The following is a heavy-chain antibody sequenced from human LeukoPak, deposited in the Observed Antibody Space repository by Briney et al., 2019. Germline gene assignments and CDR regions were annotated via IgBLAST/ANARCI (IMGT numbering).Heavy chain of an antibody. D-gene: IGHD3-10*01. CDR1: GFAFSSYA. V-gene: IGHV3-30-3*01. Sequence: GRSLRLSCAASGFAFSSYAVHWVRQAPGKGLECVAVISHDGSKKYYADFVKGRFTIYRDNSKNTLYLHMNSLIPEDTAVYFCAKDWKFYYVSGSFFPDNWGQGTLVTVSS. J-gene: IGHJ4*02. CDR3: AKDWKFYYVSGSFFPDN. CDR2: ISHDGSKK.